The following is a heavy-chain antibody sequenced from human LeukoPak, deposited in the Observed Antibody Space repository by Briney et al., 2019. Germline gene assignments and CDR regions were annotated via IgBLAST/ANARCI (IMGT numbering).Heavy chain of an antibody. CDR2: INAGNGNT. Sequence: ASVKVSCKASGYTFTSYAMHWVRQAPGQRLEWMGWINAGNGNTKYSQKFQGRVTITRDTSASTAYMELSSLRSEDTAVYYCAREIGPPYYFDYWGQGTLVTVSS. J-gene: IGHJ4*02. V-gene: IGHV1-3*01. CDR3: AREIGPPYYFDY. CDR1: GYTFTSYA.